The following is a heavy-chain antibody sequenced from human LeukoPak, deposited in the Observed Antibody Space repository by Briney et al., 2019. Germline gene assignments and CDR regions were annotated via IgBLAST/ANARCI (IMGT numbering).Heavy chain of an antibody. V-gene: IGHV1-18*01. Sequence: ASVKVSCKASGYTFTSYGISWVRQAPGQGLEWMGWISAYNGNTNYAQKLQGRVTMTTDTSTSTAYMELRSLRSDDTAVYYCAREDYGSGSYYNSNPDYYYYGMDVWGQGTTVSVSS. J-gene: IGHJ6*02. CDR2: ISAYNGNT. CDR1: GYTFTSYG. CDR3: AREDYGSGSYYNSNPDYYYYGMDV. D-gene: IGHD3-10*01.